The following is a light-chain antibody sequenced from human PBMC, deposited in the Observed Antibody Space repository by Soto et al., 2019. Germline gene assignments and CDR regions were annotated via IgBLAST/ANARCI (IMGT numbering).Light chain of an antibody. CDR3: QQYLATLWT. V-gene: IGKV4-1*01. Sequence: DIVMTQSPDSLAVSLGERATINCKSSQSLVYSANNKNYLAWYQQKPGQPPKLLIYWASVRESGGPDRFSGSGYGTDFTLTISSLQAEDVAVYYCQQYLATLWTFGQGTKVEVK. CDR2: WAS. CDR1: QSLVYSANNKNY. J-gene: IGKJ1*01.